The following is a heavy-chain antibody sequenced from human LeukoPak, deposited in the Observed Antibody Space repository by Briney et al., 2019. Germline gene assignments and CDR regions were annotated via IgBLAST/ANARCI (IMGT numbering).Heavy chain of an antibody. CDR3: ARDRQPFLEWLLSPNWFDP. CDR1: GYTFTSYG. CDR2: ISAYNGNT. D-gene: IGHD3-3*01. Sequence: ASVKVSCKASGYTFTSYGISWVRQAPGQGLEWMGWISAYNGNTNYAQKLQGRVTMTTDTSTSTAYMELRSLRSDGTAVYYCARDRQPFLEWLLSPNWFDPWGQGTLVTVSS. J-gene: IGHJ5*02. V-gene: IGHV1-18*01.